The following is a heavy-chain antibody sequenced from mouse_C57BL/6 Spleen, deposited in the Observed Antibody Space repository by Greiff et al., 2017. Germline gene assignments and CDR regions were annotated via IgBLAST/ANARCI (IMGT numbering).Heavy chain of an antibody. CDR2: IYPGDGDT. J-gene: IGHJ2*01. D-gene: IGHD3-2*02. CDR1: GYSFSSSW. V-gene: IGHV1-82*01. CDR3: ARWTAQATPLDD. Sequence: QVQLQQSGPELVKPGASVKISCKASGYSFSSSWMNWVKQRPGKGLEWIGRIYPGDGDTNYNGKFKGKATLTADKSSSTAYMQLSSLTSEEGAVYFCARWTAQATPLDDWGKGTTLTVSS.